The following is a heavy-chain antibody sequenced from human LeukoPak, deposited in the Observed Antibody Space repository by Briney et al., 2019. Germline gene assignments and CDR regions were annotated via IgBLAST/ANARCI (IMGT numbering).Heavy chain of an antibody. Sequence: PSETLSLTCTVSGDSISSYYWSWIRQSAGKGLEWIGRIYSSGSTNYNPSLKSRVTISVDTSKNQFSLKLSSVTAADTAVYYCARESAIAAAGLGAFDIWGQGTMVTVSS. CDR1: GDSISSYY. V-gene: IGHV4-4*07. J-gene: IGHJ3*02. D-gene: IGHD6-13*01. CDR3: ARESAIAAAGLGAFDI. CDR2: IYSSGST.